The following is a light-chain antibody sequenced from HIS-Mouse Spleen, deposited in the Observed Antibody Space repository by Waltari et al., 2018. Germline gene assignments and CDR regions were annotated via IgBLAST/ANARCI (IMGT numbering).Light chain of an antibody. CDR1: SSDVGSYNP. CDR2: ECS. Sequence: QSALTQPASVSGSPGQSITISCTGTSSDVGSYNPASWYQQHPGKAPKLMSYECSKRPSGVSNRFSGSKSGNTASLTISGLQAEDEADYYCCSYAGSSTWVFGGGTKLTVL. V-gene: IGLV2-23*01. J-gene: IGLJ3*02. CDR3: CSYAGSSTWV.